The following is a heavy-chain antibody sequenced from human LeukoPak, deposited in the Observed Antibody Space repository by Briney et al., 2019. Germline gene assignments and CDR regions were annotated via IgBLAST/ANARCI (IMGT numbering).Heavy chain of an antibody. D-gene: IGHD5-18*01. J-gene: IGHJ6*02. CDR1: GFTVSSNY. Sequence: GGSLRLSCAASGFTVSSNYMSWVRQAPGKGLEWVSVIYSGGSTYYADSVKGRFTISRDNSKNTLYLQMNSLRAEDTAVYYCARVDTAMVNYGMDVWGQGTTVTVSS. V-gene: IGHV3-66*02. CDR2: IYSGGST. CDR3: ARVDTAMVNYGMDV.